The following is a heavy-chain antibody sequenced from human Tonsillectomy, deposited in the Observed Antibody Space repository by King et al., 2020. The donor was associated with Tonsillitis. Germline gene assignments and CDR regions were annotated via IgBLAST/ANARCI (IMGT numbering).Heavy chain of an antibody. CDR2: INRDGSET. Sequence: VQLVESGGGLVQPGGSLRLSCAASGFTFSSYWLTWVRQAPGKGLEWVANINRDGSETYYVDSVKGRFTVSRDNAKNSLYLQMNSLRAEDTAIYYCARDSSPALSGNRYDAFDIWGQGTMVTVSS. CDR3: ARDSSPALSGNRYDAFDI. V-gene: IGHV3-7*01. CDR1: GFTFSSYW. D-gene: IGHD4-23*01. J-gene: IGHJ3*02.